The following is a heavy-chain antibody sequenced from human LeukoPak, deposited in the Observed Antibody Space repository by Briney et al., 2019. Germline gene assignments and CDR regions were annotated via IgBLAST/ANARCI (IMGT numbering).Heavy chain of an antibody. CDR2: ISYDGSNK. Sequence: PGGSLRLSCAASGFTFSSYAVHWVRQAPGKGLEWVAIISYDGSNKYYADSVKGRFTISRDNSKNTVYLQMNSLRVEDTALYYCASNKGDSWGQGTLVTVSS. CDR3: ASNKGDS. D-gene: IGHD1/OR15-1a*01. CDR1: GFTFSSYA. V-gene: IGHV3-30-3*01. J-gene: IGHJ4*02.